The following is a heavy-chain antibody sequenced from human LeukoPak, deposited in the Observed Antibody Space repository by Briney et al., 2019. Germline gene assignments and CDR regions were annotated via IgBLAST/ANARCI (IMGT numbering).Heavy chain of an antibody. CDR2: ISAYNGNT. Sequence: RASVKVSCKASGYTFTSYGISWVRQAPGQGLEWMGWISAYNGNTNYAQKLQGRVTMTTDTSTSTAYMELRSLRSDDTAVYYCATALGHYYDSSGLNDWAQGTLVTVSS. V-gene: IGHV1-18*01. CDR3: ATALGHYYDSSGLND. J-gene: IGHJ4*02. CDR1: GYTFTSYG. D-gene: IGHD3-22*01.